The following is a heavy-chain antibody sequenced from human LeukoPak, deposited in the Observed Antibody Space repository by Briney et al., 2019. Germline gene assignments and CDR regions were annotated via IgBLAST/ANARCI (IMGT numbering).Heavy chain of an antibody. Sequence: ASVKVSCKASGYTFTGYYMHWVRQAPGQGLEWMGWINPNSGGTNYAQKFQGRVTMTRDTSISTAYMELSRLRSDDTAVYYCARLQGVVITNYFDYWGQGTLVTVSS. CDR3: ARLQGVVITNYFDY. CDR1: GYTFTGYY. V-gene: IGHV1-2*02. CDR2: INPNSGGT. D-gene: IGHD3-3*01. J-gene: IGHJ4*02.